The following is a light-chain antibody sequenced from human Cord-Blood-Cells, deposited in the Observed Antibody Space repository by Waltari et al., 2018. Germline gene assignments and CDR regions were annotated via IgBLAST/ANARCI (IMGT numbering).Light chain of an antibody. Sequence: QSVLTPPPSASGTTAQRVTIPCSGISSNIGTNTVNWYQQLPGTAPKLPIYSNNQWPSGVPYRFSGTKSGTSASLAISGLQSEDEADYYCAAWDDSLNAWVFGGGTKLTVL. V-gene: IGLV1-44*01. CDR3: AAWDDSLNAWV. J-gene: IGLJ3*02. CDR2: SNN. CDR1: SSNIGTNT.